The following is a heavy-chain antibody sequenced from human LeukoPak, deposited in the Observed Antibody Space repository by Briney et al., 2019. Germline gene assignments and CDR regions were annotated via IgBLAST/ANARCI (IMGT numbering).Heavy chain of an antibody. CDR2: INPSDGGA. D-gene: IGHD6-13*01. CDR1: GYTFTTHY. CDR3: ASNRPGIAAAGIDY. J-gene: IGHJ4*02. V-gene: IGHV1-46*01. Sequence: ASVKVSCKASGYTFTTHYIHWVRQAPGQGLEWMGIINPSDGGASYAQKFQGRVTITADESTSTAYMELSSLRSEDTAVYYCASNRPGIAAAGIDYWGQGTLVTVSS.